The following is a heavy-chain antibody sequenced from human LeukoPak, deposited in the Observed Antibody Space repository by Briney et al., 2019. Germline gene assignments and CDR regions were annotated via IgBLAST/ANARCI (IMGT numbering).Heavy chain of an antibody. CDR3: ARRGDGYGGMTARYFQH. Sequence: GGSLRLSCAASGFAFNSFVMHWVRQAPGRGLEWVAVISYDGTNRYLADSVKGRFTISRDNPKHTLYLQMNSLRAEDTAVYYCARRGDGYGGMTARYFQHWGQGTLVTVSS. CDR2: ISYDGTNR. D-gene: IGHD4-23*01. V-gene: IGHV3-30-3*01. J-gene: IGHJ1*01. CDR1: GFAFNSFV.